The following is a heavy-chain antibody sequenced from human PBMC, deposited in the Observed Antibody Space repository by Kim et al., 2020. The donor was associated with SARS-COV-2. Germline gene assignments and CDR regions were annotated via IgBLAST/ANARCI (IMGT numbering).Heavy chain of an antibody. CDR1: GFTFRNHG. J-gene: IGHJ2*01. Sequence: GGSLRLSCVASGFTFRNHGMSWVRQAPGKGLEWVATINAAGDSTYFARSVEGRFTISRDNSKDTQFLEMNSLRAGDTAVYYCARLKGSSIFYWYFGLWGRGTLVTVSS. CDR2: INAAGDST. D-gene: IGHD6-19*01. CDR3: ARLKGSSIFYWYFGL. V-gene: IGHV3-23*01.